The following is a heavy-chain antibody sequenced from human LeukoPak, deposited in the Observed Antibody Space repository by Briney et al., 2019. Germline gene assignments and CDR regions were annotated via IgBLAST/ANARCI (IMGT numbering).Heavy chain of an antibody. CDR2: IYYTGST. CDR3: AREAEDSLTGDEDNYFDY. D-gene: IGHD3-9*01. J-gene: IGHJ4*02. CDR1: GASISSGGYY. Sequence: SQTLSLTCTVSGASISSGGYYWSWIRQHPGKGLEWIGYIYYTGSTYYNPSLKSRLTISVDTSKNQFSLKLSSVTAADTAVYYCAREAEDSLTGDEDNYFDYWGQGTLVTVSS. V-gene: IGHV4-31*03.